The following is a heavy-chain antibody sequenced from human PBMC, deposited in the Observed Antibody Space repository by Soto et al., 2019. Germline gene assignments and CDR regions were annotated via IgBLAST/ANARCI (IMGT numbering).Heavy chain of an antibody. V-gene: IGHV4-34*01. D-gene: IGHD6-6*01. J-gene: IGHJ3*02. Sequence: SETLSLTCAVYGGSFSGYYWSWIRQPPGKGLEWIGEINHSGSTNYDPSLKSRVTISVDTSKNQFPLKLSSVTAADTAVYYCARVLSYSSSLGAFDIWGQGTMVTVSS. CDR3: ARVLSYSSSLGAFDI. CDR2: INHSGST. CDR1: GGSFSGYY.